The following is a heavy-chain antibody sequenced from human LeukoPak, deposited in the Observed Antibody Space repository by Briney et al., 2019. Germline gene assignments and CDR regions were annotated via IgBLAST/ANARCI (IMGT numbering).Heavy chain of an antibody. Sequence: PGGSLRLSCAASGFTFSDYYMSWIRQAPGKGLEWVSYISSSGSTIYYADSVKGRFTISRDNAKNSLYLQMNSLRAEDTAVYYCARDPLGIQLWPEPYYFDYWGQGTLVTVSS. CDR2: ISSSGSTI. CDR3: ARDPLGIQLWPEPYYFDY. D-gene: IGHD5-18*01. CDR1: GFTFSDYY. V-gene: IGHV3-11*04. J-gene: IGHJ4*02.